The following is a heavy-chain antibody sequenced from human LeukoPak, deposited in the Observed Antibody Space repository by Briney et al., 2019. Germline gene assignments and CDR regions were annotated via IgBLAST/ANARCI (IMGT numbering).Heavy chain of an antibody. CDR1: GFTFSNYD. CDR2: ISSDGSRK. J-gene: IGHJ4*02. V-gene: IGHV3-30*03. Sequence: GGSLRLSCAASGFTFSNYDMHWVRQAPGKGLEWVAVISSDGSRKYYPDSVKGRFTISRDNSKNTLYLQVNSLRTEDTALYYWAIARRGFGSGGGNYFDYWGQGTLVTVSS. CDR3: AIARRGFGSGGGNYFDY. D-gene: IGHD3-16*01.